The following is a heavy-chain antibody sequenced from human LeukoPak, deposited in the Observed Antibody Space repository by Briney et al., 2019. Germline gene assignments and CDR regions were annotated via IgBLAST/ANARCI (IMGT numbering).Heavy chain of an antibody. D-gene: IGHD4-17*01. CDR3: ARHQSEATTVTPALNY. CDR2: IFYSGGT. CDR1: GGSISSSSYY. V-gene: IGHV4-39*01. J-gene: IGHJ4*02. Sequence: SETLSLTCTVSGGSISSSSYYWGWIRQPPGKGLEWIGSIFYSGGTYYNPSLKSRVTISVDTSKNQFSLKLSSVTAADTAVYYCARHQSEATTVTPALNYWGQGTLVTVSS.